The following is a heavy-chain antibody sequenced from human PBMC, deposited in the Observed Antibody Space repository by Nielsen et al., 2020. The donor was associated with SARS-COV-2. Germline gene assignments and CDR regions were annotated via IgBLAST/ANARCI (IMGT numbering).Heavy chain of an antibody. Sequence: SETLSLTCTVSGGSISSYYWSWIRQPPGKGLEWIGYIYYSGSTNYNPSLKSRVTISVDTSKNQFSLKLSSVTAADTAVYYCARAQDYSSWFDPWGQGTLVTVSS. CDR3: ARAQDYSSWFDP. J-gene: IGHJ5*02. D-gene: IGHD4-11*01. CDR1: GGSISSYY. CDR2: IYYSGST. V-gene: IGHV4-59*13.